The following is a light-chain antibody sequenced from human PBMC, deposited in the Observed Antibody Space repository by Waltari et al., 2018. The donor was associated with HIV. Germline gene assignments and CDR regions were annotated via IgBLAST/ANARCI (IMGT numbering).Light chain of an antibody. CDR1: SLSRYS. J-gene: IGLJ1*01. V-gene: IGLV3-19*01. CDR2: GKD. CDR3: DSRDTNDKHHV. Sequence: SSDLTQDSAVSVALGPTVRITCQGYSLSRYSAKLYQQKPGQAPVVVMYGKDNRPSGIPDRFSGSSSGNTGSLTITGAQAEDEAVYYCDSRDTNDKHHVFGTGTKVTV.